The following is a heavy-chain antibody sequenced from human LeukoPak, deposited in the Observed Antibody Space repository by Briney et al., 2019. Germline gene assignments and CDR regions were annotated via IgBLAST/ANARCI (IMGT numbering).Heavy chain of an antibody. CDR2: IYSGGST. J-gene: IGHJ6*03. D-gene: IGHD2-15*01. CDR1: GFTVSNNY. Sequence: PGGSLRLSCAVSGFTVSNNYMSWVRQAPGKGLEGVSVIYSGGSTYYSDSVKGRFTISRDNSKNTLYLQMNSLRAEDTAVYYCAGPRYCSGGSCSHYYYYMDVWGKGTTVTVSS. CDR3: AGPRYCSGGSCSHYYYYMDV. V-gene: IGHV3-53*01.